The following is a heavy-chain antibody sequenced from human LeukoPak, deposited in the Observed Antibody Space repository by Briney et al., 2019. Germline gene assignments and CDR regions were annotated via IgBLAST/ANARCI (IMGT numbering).Heavy chain of an antibody. Sequence: SVKVSCKASRGTFSSYAISWVRQAPGQGLEWMGGIIPIFGTANYAQKFQGRVTITADESTSTAYMELSSLRSEDTAVYYCARALRYYYDSSGYYQPLDYWGQGTLVTVSS. CDR1: RGTFSSYA. CDR3: ARALRYYYDSSGYYQPLDY. D-gene: IGHD3-22*01. CDR2: IIPIFGTA. V-gene: IGHV1-69*01. J-gene: IGHJ4*02.